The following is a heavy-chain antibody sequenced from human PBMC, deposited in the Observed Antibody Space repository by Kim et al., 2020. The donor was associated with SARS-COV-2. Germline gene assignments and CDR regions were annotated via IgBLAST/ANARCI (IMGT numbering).Heavy chain of an antibody. CDR3: ARREGVRYYYYYGMDV. Sequence: ASVKVSCKASGYTFTSYAMNWVRQAPGQGLEWMGWINTNTGNPTYAQGFTGRFVFSLDTSVSTAYLQISSLKAEDTAVYYCARREGVRYYYYYGMDVWGQGTTVTVSS. CDR2: INTNTGNP. D-gene: IGHD3-10*01. CDR1: GYTFTSYA. V-gene: IGHV7-4-1*02. J-gene: IGHJ6*02.